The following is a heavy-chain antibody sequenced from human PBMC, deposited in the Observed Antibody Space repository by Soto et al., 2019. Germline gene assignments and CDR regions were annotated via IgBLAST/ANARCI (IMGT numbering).Heavy chain of an antibody. CDR2: INHSGST. J-gene: IGHJ2*01. Sequence: QVQLQQWGAGLLKPSETLSLTCAVYGGSFSGYYWSWIRQPTGKVLEWIGEINHSGSTNYNPSLTSRVTRSLDTSKNQFSLKLSSETAADTAVYDCARSTGYDYVWGSYRPGWYFYLWGRGTLVTVSS. D-gene: IGHD3-16*02. CDR1: GGSFSGYY. CDR3: ARSTGYDYVWGSYRPGWYFYL. V-gene: IGHV4-34*01.